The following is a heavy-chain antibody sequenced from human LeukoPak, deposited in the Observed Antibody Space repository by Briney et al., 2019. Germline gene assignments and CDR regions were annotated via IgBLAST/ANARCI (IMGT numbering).Heavy chain of an antibody. CDR3: ARHRSSWLIDY. CDR1: GFTFNSYA. Sequence: GGSLRLSCAASGFTFNSYAMSWVRQAPLERLQWVSGISDSGGNTYYADSVRGRFTISRDNSKNTLYLQMNSLRAEDTAVYYCARHRSSWLIDYWGQGTLVTVSS. CDR2: ISDSGGNT. V-gene: IGHV3-23*01. D-gene: IGHD6-6*01. J-gene: IGHJ4*02.